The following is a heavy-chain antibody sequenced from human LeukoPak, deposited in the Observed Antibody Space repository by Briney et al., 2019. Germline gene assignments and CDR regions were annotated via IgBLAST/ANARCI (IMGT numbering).Heavy chain of an antibody. CDR3: ARGGYLDSGSYLPFDY. V-gene: IGHV1-69*13. Sequence: ASVKVSCKAPGYTFTSYYMHWVRQAPGQGLEWMGGIIPIFGTANYAQKFQGRVTITADESTSTAYMELSSLRSEDTAVYYCARGGYLDSGSYLPFDYWGQGTLVTVSS. J-gene: IGHJ4*02. CDR2: IIPIFGTA. D-gene: IGHD1-26*01. CDR1: GYTFTSYY.